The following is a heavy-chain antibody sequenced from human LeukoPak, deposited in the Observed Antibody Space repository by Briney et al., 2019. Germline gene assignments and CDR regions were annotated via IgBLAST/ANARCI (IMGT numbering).Heavy chain of an antibody. D-gene: IGHD3-16*01. Sequence: GGSLRLSCGASGFIFSSDGMHWVRQAPGKEPEWVAFIQLDGGRTEYADSVKGRFTISRDNSKNTLYLQMNSLRAEDTAVYYCAKALTHFVTGGFDYWGQGTLVTVSS. CDR3: AKALTHFVTGGFDY. J-gene: IGHJ4*02. CDR1: GFIFSSDG. V-gene: IGHV3-30*02. CDR2: IQLDGGRT.